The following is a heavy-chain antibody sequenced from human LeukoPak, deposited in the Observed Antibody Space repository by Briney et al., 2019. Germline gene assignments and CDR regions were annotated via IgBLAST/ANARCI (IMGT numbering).Heavy chain of an antibody. V-gene: IGHV1-69*06. CDR2: IIPIFGTA. D-gene: IGHD6-6*01. Sequence: SVKVSCKASGGTFSSYAISWVRQAPGQGLEWMGGIIPIFGTANYAQKFQGRVTITADTSTDTAYMELSSLRSEDTAVYYCATGSSSPPLCWFDPWGQGTLVTVSS. CDR1: GGTFSSYA. J-gene: IGHJ5*02. CDR3: ATGSSSPPLCWFDP.